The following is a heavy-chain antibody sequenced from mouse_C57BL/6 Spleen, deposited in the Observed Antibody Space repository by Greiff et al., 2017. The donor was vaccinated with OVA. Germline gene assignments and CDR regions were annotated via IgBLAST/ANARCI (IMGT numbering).Heavy chain of an antibody. CDR2: IYPGSGST. CDR1: GYTFTSYW. V-gene: IGHV1-55*01. J-gene: IGHJ3*01. CDR3: ARGGFAY. Sequence: QVQLKQSGAELVKPGASVKVSCKASGYTFTSYWITWVKQRPGQGLEWIGDIYPGSGSTNYNEKFKSKATLTVDTSSSTAYMQLSSLTSEDSAVYYCARGGFAYWGQGTLVTVSA.